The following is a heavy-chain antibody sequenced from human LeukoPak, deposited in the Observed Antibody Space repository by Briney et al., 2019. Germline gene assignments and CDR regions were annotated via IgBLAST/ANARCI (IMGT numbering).Heavy chain of an antibody. CDR3: ATARRIVGATIFDY. V-gene: IGHV1-24*01. J-gene: IGHJ4*02. CDR2: FDPEDGET. CDR1: GYTLTELS. Sequence: GASVKVSCKVSGYTLTELSMHWVRQAPGKGLEWMGGFDPEDGETIYAQKFQGRVTMTEDTSTDTAYMELSSLRSEDTAVYYCATARRIVGATIFDYWPRGTLVTVSS. D-gene: IGHD1-26*01.